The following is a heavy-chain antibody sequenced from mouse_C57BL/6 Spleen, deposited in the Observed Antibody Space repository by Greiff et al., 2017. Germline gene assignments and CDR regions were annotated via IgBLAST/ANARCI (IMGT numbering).Heavy chain of an antibody. D-gene: IGHD1-1*01. J-gene: IGHJ3*01. Sequence: EVHLVESGGGLVKPGGSLKLSCAASGFTFSSYTMSWVRQTPEKRLEWVATISGGGGNTYYPDSVQGRFTISRDNAKNTLYLQMSRLRSEDTALYYCARQADDYGSSAWLAYWGQGTLVTVSA. CDR1: GFTFSSYT. V-gene: IGHV5-9*01. CDR3: ARQADDYGSSAWLAY. CDR2: ISGGGGNT.